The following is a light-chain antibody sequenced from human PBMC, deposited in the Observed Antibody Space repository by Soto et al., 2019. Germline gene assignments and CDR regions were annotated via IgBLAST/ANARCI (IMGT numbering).Light chain of an antibody. Sequence: DIQLTQSPSSLSASVGDRVTITCRVSQGISSYLNWYQQKPGKAPKLLIYAASSLQSGVPSRFSGSGSGTDFTLTISSLQPEDFATYYSQQSYSTPITFGQGTRLEIK. V-gene: IGKV1-39*01. CDR3: QQSYSTPIT. CDR2: AAS. CDR1: QGISSY. J-gene: IGKJ5*01.